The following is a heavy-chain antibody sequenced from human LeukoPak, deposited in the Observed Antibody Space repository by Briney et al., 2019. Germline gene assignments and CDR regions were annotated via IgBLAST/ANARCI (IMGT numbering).Heavy chain of an antibody. J-gene: IGHJ4*02. CDR2: ISSSSSTI. V-gene: IGHV3-48*01. CDR1: GFTFSSYS. D-gene: IGHD3-10*01. Sequence: PGGSLRLSCAASGFTFSSYSMNWVRQAPGKGLEWVSYISSSSSTIYYADSVKGRFTISRDNAKNSLYLQMNSLRAEDTAVYYCARDYYGSGSTFGDHWGQGTLVTVSS. CDR3: ARDYYGSGSTFGDH.